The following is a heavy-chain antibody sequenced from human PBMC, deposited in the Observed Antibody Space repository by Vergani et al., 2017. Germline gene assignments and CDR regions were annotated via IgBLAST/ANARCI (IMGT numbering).Heavy chain of an antibody. V-gene: IGHV3-21*01. CDR1: GFTFSSYS. J-gene: IGHJ4*02. Sequence: EVQLVESGGGLVKPGGSLTLSCAASGFTFSSYSMNWVRQAPGKGLEWVSSISSSSSYIYYADSVKGRFTISSDNAKNSLYLQMNSLRAEDTAVYYCARDSALYGSGSYYMMGIFDYWGQGTLVTVSS. CDR2: ISSSSSYI. D-gene: IGHD3-10*01. CDR3: ARDSALYGSGSYYMMGIFDY.